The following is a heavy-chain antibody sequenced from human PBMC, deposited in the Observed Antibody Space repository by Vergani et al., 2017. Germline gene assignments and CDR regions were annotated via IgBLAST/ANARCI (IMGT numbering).Heavy chain of an antibody. J-gene: IGHJ6*03. D-gene: IGHD2-2*01. Sequence: EVQLLESGGGLVQPGGSLRLSCAASGFTFSNAWMSWVRQAPGKGLEWVGRIKSKTDGGTTDYAAPVKGRFTISRDDSKNTLYLQMNSLKTEDTAVYYCTTRVVPAAMVYYYYMDVWGKGTTVTVSS. V-gene: IGHV3-15*01. CDR3: TTRVVPAAMVYYYYMDV. CDR2: IKSKTDGGTT. CDR1: GFTFSNAW.